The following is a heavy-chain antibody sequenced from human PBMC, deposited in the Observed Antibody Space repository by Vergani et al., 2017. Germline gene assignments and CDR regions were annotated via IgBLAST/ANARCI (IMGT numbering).Heavy chain of an antibody. Sequence: QLQLQESGPGLLKPSETLSLTCSVSGTSISGSSDYWGWIRQPPGKGLEWIGSIFYTGTSYYNPSLESRATNSVDTSKNQFSLKLKSVTAADTAVYYCARGVRWFDPWGQGTLVTVSS. D-gene: IGHD3-10*01. CDR3: ARGVRWFDP. J-gene: IGHJ5*02. CDR2: IFYTGTS. CDR1: GTSISGSSDY. V-gene: IGHV4-39*01.